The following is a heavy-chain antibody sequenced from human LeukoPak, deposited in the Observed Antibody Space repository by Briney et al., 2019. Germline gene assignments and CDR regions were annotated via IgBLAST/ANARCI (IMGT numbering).Heavy chain of an antibody. Sequence: GGSLRLSCAASGFTFSSYAMSWVRQAPGKGLEWVSAISGGGDSTYYADSVKGRFTISRDNSKNTLYLLMNSLRAEDTAVYYCANTLQWLNEYFQHWGQGTLVTVSS. V-gene: IGHV3-23*01. CDR2: ISGGGDST. CDR3: ANTLQWLNEYFQH. D-gene: IGHD6-19*01. J-gene: IGHJ1*01. CDR1: GFTFSSYA.